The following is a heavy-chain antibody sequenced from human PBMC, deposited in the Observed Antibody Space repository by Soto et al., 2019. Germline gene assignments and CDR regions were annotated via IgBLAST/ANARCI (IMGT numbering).Heavy chain of an antibody. D-gene: IGHD6-13*01. CDR2: ISSSSGDI. V-gene: IGHV3-48*01. Sequence: EVQLVESGGGLAQPGGYLRLSCAASGFSLHGYAMNWGRQAPGRGLEWVSYISSSSGDIDYADSGKGRFTVSRDNAKHLLYLQMHSLRAEDTALYYCARDPSVGSTFYYYMDVGGEGTPVTVSS. CDR1: GFSLHGYA. J-gene: IGHJ6*03. CDR3: ARDPSVGSTFYYYMDV.